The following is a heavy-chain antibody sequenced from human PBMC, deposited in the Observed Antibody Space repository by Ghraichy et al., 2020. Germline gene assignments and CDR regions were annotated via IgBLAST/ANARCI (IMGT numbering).Heavy chain of an antibody. V-gene: IGHV3-23*01. Sequence: GESLNISCAASGFTFSSYAMSWVRQAPGKGLEWVSAISGSGGSTYYADSVKGRFTISRDNSKNTLYLQMNSLRAEDTAVYYCAPQRDYYDSSGYYYLGDAHEYNWFDPWGQGTLVTVSS. CDR1: GFTFSSYA. CDR3: APQRDYYDSSGYYYLGDAHEYNWFDP. CDR2: ISGSGGST. J-gene: IGHJ5*02. D-gene: IGHD3-22*01.